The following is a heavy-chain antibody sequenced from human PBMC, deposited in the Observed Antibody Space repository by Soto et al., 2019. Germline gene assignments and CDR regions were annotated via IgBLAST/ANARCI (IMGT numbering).Heavy chain of an antibody. CDR2: ISGSGGST. CDR3: AKGQRTGYRKRGEDYYYYMDV. Sequence: EVQLLESGGGLVQPGGSLRLSCAASGFTFSSYAMSWVRQAPGKGLEWVSAISGSGGSTYYADSVKGRFTISRDNAKNTLYLQMNSLRAEDTAEYYCAKGQRTGYRKRGEDYYYYMDVWVKGTTVTVSS. J-gene: IGHJ6*03. CDR1: GFTFSSYA. D-gene: IGHD1-1*01. V-gene: IGHV3-23*01.